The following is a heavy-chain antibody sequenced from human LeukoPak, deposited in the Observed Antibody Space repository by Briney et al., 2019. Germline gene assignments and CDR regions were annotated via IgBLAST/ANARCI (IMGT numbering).Heavy chain of an antibody. CDR3: AKGVVVYNYFDY. V-gene: IGHV3-30*02. J-gene: IGHJ4*02. D-gene: IGHD5-24*01. CDR2: VRYDGSMK. CDR1: GFSFSNYA. Sequence: PGGSLRLSCVASGFSFSNYAMHWVRHAPAEGLERVALVRYDGSMKYYADSAKGRFTISRDNSNHTVLLKMINLRAKDTAVYYCAKGVVVYNYFDYWGQGTLVTVSS.